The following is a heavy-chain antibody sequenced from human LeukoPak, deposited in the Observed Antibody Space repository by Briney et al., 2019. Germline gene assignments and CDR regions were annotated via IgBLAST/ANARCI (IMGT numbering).Heavy chain of an antibody. J-gene: IGHJ3*02. CDR2: VYYSGST. CDR1: GASIDSYY. Sequence: SETLSLTCTISGASIDSYYWSWIRQPPGKGLEWIGYVYYSGSTNYNPSLKSRGTISVETSKNQFSLKLSSVTAAATAVYFCARGPYSYDSSGAFDIWGQGTMVTVSS. V-gene: IGHV4-59*08. CDR3: ARGPYSYDSSGAFDI. D-gene: IGHD3-22*01.